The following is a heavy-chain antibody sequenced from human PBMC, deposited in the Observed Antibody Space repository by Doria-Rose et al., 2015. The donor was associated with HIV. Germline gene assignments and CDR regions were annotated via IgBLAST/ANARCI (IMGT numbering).Heavy chain of an antibody. D-gene: IGHD6-13*01. CDR1: GVSLSSPRMG. CDR2: IFSDDER. V-gene: IGHV2-26*01. Sequence: QVTLKESGPVLVKPTETLTLTCTVSGVSLSSPRMGVSWIRQPPGKALEWFANIFSDDERSYKTSLKSRLTISRGTSKSQVVLTMTDMDPVDTATYYCARIKSSRWYHKYYFDFWGQGTLVIVSA. CDR3: ARIKSSRWYHKYYFDF. J-gene: IGHJ4*02.